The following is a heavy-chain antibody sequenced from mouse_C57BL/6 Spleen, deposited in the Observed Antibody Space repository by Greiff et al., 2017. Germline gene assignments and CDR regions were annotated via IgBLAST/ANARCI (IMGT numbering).Heavy chain of an antibody. D-gene: IGHD2-14*01. J-gene: IGHJ2*01. V-gene: IGHV5-9-1*02. CDR3: TRVGTLNYFDY. Sequence: EVKVVESGEGLVKPGGSLKLSCAASGFTFSSYAMSWVRQTPEKRLEWVAYISSGGDYIYYADTVKGRFTISRDNARNTLYLQMSSLKSEDTAMYYCTRVGTLNYFDYWGQGTTLTVSS. CDR2: ISSGGDYI. CDR1: GFTFSSYA.